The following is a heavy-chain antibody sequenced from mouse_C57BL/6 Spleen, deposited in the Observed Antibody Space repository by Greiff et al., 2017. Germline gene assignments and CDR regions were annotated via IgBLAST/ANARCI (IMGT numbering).Heavy chain of an antibody. V-gene: IGHV10-3*01. CDR3: VSSIYYGFWYVDV. D-gene: IGHD2-2*01. Sequence: EVQLVESGGGLVQPKGSLKLSCAASGFTFNTYAMHWVRQAPGKGLEWVSRIRRKSSDYATSYAYSVKDRFTISRDDSQSMLYLQMNNLKTEDTAIDDCVSSIYYGFWYVDVWGTGTTVTVSS. CDR1: GFTFNTYA. CDR2: IRRKSSDYAT. J-gene: IGHJ1*03.